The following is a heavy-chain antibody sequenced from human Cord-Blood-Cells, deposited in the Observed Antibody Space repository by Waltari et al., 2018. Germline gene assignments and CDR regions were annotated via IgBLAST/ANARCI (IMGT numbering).Heavy chain of an antibody. D-gene: IGHD3-10*01. CDR2: IYHSGST. Sequence: QVQLQESGPGLVKPSGTLSLTCAVSGGSISSSNWWSWVRPPPGKGGVWIGEIYHSGSTNYNPSLKSRSTISVDKSKNQFSLKLRSVTAADTAVYYGARDLGGGYDYFDYWGQGTLVTVSS. CDR1: GGSISSSNW. V-gene: IGHV4-4*02. CDR3: ARDLGGGYDYFDY. J-gene: IGHJ4*02.